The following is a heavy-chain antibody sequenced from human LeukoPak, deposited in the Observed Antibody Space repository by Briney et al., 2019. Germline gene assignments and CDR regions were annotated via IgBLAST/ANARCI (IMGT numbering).Heavy chain of an antibody. CDR3: ARDGSPPYNWNDAHYFDY. J-gene: IGHJ4*02. Sequence: PSETLSLTCTVSGGSISSYYWSWIRQPPGKGLEWIGYIYYSGSTNYNPSLESRVTISVDTSKNQFSLKLSSVTAADTAVYYCARDGSPPYNWNDAHYFDYWGQGTLVTVSS. D-gene: IGHD1-20*01. CDR2: IYYSGST. CDR1: GGSISSYY. V-gene: IGHV4-59*01.